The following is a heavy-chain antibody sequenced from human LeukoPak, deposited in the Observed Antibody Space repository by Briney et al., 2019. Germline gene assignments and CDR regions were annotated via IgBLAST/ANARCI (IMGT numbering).Heavy chain of an antibody. J-gene: IGHJ3*02. V-gene: IGHV3-7*01. CDR2: IKQDGSEK. CDR1: GFTFSSYW. Sequence: GGSLRLSCAASGFTFSSYWMSWVRQAPGKGLEWVANIKQDGSEKYYVDSVKGRFTISRDNAKNSLYLQMNSLRAEDTAVYYCARHGGYCGGDCHDAFDIWGQGTMVTVSS. D-gene: IGHD2-21*02. CDR3: ARHGGYCGGDCHDAFDI.